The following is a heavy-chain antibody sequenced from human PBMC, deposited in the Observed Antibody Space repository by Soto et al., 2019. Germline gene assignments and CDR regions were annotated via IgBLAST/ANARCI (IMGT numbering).Heavy chain of an antibody. V-gene: IGHV4-59*01. CDR2: IDDSGST. Sequence: KPSETLSLTCNVSGGSISSYYWSWIRQPPGRGLEWIGCIDDSGSTNYNPSLKSRVTMSLDTSKNQFSLKLRSVNAADTAVYYCARGGEDRGSYRYYGLDVWGQGTTVTVSS. D-gene: IGHD1-26*01. CDR3: ARGGEDRGSYRYYGLDV. CDR1: GGSISSYY. J-gene: IGHJ6*02.